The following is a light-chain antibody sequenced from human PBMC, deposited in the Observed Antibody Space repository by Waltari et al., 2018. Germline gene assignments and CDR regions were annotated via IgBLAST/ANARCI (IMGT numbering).Light chain of an antibody. Sequence: NFMLTQPHSVSESPGKTVTLSCTRSSGSVASSYVLWYQQRPGSAPTLVIYEHTQRPSGVPDRFSGSIDSSSNSASLTISGLTTEDEADYYCQSDDSSSQVFGGGTRLTVL. CDR2: EHT. CDR3: QSDDSSSQV. V-gene: IGLV6-57*03. CDR1: SGSVASSY. J-gene: IGLJ3*02.